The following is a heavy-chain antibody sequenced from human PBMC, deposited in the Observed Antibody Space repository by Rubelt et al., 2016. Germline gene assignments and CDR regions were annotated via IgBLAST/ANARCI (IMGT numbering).Heavy chain of an antibody. CDR2: ISYDGSNK. Sequence: SSYGMHWVRQAPGKGLEWVAVISYDGSNKYYADSVKGRFTISRDNSKNTLYLQMNSLRAEDTAVYYCGKDHGAIDPWGQGTLVTVSS. J-gene: IGHJ5*02. CDR1: SSYG. V-gene: IGHV3-30*18. CDR3: GKDHGAIDP. D-gene: IGHD3-10*01.